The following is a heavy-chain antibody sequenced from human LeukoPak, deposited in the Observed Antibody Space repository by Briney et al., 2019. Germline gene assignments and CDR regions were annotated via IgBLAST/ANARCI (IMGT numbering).Heavy chain of an antibody. J-gene: IGHJ4*02. CDR3: ARMLNGAYDV. V-gene: IGHV1-2*02. CDR1: GYTFTGPY. D-gene: IGHD5-12*01. CDR2: INPNSGDT. Sequence: ASVKVSCKAPGYTFTGPYLHWVRQAPGQGLEWMGWINPNSGDTNYEQNFQGRVTMTRDTSFSTAYMEVSRLRSDDTAVYYCARMLNGAYDVWGQGTLVTVSS.